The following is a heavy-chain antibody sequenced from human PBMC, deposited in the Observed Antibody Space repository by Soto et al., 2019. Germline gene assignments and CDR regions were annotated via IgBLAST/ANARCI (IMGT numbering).Heavy chain of an antibody. Sequence: SVKVSCKASGGTFSSYAISWVRQAPGQGLEWMGGIIPIFGTANYAQKFQGRVTITADKSTSTAYMELSSLRSEDTAVYYCARGASSTSGYADSGTFDYWGQGTLVTVSS. CDR1: GGTFSSYA. CDR3: ARGASSTSGYADSGTFDY. J-gene: IGHJ4*02. D-gene: IGHD2-2*01. CDR2: IIPIFGTA. V-gene: IGHV1-69*06.